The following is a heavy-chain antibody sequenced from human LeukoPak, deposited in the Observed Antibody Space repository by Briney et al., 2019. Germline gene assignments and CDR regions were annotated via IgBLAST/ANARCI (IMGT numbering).Heavy chain of an antibody. CDR3: ARGQYHLLYWYFDL. Sequence: PSETLSLTCTVSGGSIGSYYWSWIRQPAGKGLEWIGRIYSSGSTNYNPSLKSRVTMSVDTSKNQFSLKLSSVTAADTAVYYCARGQYHLLYWYFDLWGRGTLVTVSS. D-gene: IGHD2-2*01. CDR2: IYSSGST. V-gene: IGHV4-4*07. CDR1: GGSIGSYY. J-gene: IGHJ2*01.